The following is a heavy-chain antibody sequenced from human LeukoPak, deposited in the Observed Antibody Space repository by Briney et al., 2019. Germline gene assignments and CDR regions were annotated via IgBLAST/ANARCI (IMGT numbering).Heavy chain of an antibody. V-gene: IGHV4-59*01. Sequence: PSETLSLTCTVSGGPINSYYWSWIRQPPGKGLEWMGNVYYSGSTEYNPSLKNRVTISVDTSKNQFSLKLSSVTAADTAMYYCARDRIAGGMDVWGQGTTVTVSS. CDR3: ARDRIAGGMDV. CDR2: VYYSGST. J-gene: IGHJ6*02. D-gene: IGHD6-13*01. CDR1: GGPINSYY.